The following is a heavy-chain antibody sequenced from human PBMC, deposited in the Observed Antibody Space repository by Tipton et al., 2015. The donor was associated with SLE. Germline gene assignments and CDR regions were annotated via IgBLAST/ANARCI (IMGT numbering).Heavy chain of an antibody. CDR3: ARGFLYDGFQV. J-gene: IGHJ1*01. CDR1: GDSITSDIYY. D-gene: IGHD2-2*02. V-gene: IGHV4-39*07. Sequence: TLSLTCFVSGDSITSDIYYWGWIRQPPGKGLEWIGSVYDSGTTHYNPSLKSRVTMSVDTSKTQFSLQLTSVTPEDTAVYYCARGFLYDGFQVWGQGTLVTVSS. CDR2: VYDSGTT.